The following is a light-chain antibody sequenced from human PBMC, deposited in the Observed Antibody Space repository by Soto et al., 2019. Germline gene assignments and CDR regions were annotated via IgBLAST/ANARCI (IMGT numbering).Light chain of an antibody. CDR2: EVS. Sequence: QSVLTQPPSASGSPGQPVTISCTGTNSDVGGYNYVSWYQQHPGKAPKVMIYEVSNRPSGVPDRFSGSKSGNTASLTVSGLQAEDEADYYCCSYAGSNNLVFGGGTKLTVL. CDR1: NSDVGGYNY. CDR3: CSYAGSNNLV. V-gene: IGLV2-8*01. J-gene: IGLJ3*02.